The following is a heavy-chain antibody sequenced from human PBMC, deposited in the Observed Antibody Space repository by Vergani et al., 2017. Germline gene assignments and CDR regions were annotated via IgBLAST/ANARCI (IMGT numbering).Heavy chain of an antibody. CDR2: IDHTGRP. V-gene: IGHV4-34*01. J-gene: IGHJ6*03. CDR3: ARVNTETNGHLYYYYYMDV. CDR1: GGSFTSYH. D-gene: IGHD4-11*01. Sequence: QVQLQQWGGGLLKPSETLSLTCVVNGGSFTSYHWTWIRQSPGEGLEWVGDIDHTGRPDYNPSLKRRLTMSVDKSRIQFSLTLNSVTATDTAIYFCARVNTETNGHLYYYYYMDVWVQGTAVTVS.